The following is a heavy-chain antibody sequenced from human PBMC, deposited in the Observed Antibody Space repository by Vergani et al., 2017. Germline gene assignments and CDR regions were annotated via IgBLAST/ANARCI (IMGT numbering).Heavy chain of an antibody. D-gene: IGHD6-13*01. V-gene: IGHV1-24*01. J-gene: IGHJ6*02. CDR3: ATDPEAYSSSWYYYGMDV. CDR2: FDPEDGET. CDR1: GYTLTELS. Sequence: QVQLVQSGAEVKKPGASVKVSCKVSGYTLTELSMHWVRQAPGKGLEWMGGFDPEDGETIYAQKFQGRVTMTEDTSTDTAYMELSSLRSEDTAVSYCATDPEAYSSSWYYYGMDVWGQGTTVTVSS.